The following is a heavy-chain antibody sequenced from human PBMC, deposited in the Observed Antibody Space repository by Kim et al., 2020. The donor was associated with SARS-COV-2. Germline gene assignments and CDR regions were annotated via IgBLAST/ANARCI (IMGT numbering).Heavy chain of an antibody. CDR3: ARDMFALEPDSYGMDV. D-gene: IGHD1-1*01. CDR1: GGSISSYY. CDR2: IYTSGST. V-gene: IGHV4-4*07. Sequence: SETLSLTCTVSGGSISSYYWSWIRQPAGKGLEWIGRIYTSGSTNYNPSLKSRVTMSVDTSKNQFSLKLSSVTAADTAVYYCARDMFALEPDSYGMDVWGQGTTVTVSS. J-gene: IGHJ6*02.